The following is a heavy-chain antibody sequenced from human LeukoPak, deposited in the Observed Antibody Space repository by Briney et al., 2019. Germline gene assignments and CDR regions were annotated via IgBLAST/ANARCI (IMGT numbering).Heavy chain of an antibody. V-gene: IGHV4-4*07. CDR2: IYTSGRT. Sequence: PSETLSLTCTVSGGSISYYYWNWIRQPAGKGLEWIGRIYTSGRTYYNPSLKSRVSMSLDTSKNQFSLKLSSVTAADTAVYYCARLSTVTTSFDYWGQGTLVTVSS. D-gene: IGHD4-11*01. CDR3: ARLSTVTTSFDY. CDR1: GGSISYYY. J-gene: IGHJ4*02.